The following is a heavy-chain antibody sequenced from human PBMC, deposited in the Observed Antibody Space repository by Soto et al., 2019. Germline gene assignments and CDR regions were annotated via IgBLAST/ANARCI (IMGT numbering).Heavy chain of an antibody. CDR2: IYATGTT. D-gene: IGHD3-16*01. V-gene: IGHV4-4*07. Sequence: PSETLSLTCTVSGASISGFYWSWIRKSAGKGLEWIGRIYATGTTDYNPSLKSRVMMSVDTSKKQFSLKLRSVTAADTAVYYCVRDRHKTLRDWFDPWGQGISVTVSS. CDR1: GASISGFY. CDR3: VRDRHKTLRDWFDP. J-gene: IGHJ5*02.